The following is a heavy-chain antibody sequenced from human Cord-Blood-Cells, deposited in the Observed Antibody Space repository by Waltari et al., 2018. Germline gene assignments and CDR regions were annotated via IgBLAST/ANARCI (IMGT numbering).Heavy chain of an antibody. Sequence: EVQLVESGGGLVKPGGSLRLSCAASGSAFSSYNMNWLRQSPGRGLEWVSSISRSSSDIYYADSVKGRFTISRDNAKNSLYLQMNSLRAEGTAVYYCARDRASSSWFHYWGQGTLLTVSS. CDR3: ARDRASSSWFHY. J-gene: IGHJ4*02. V-gene: IGHV3-21*01. CDR1: GSAFSSYN. D-gene: IGHD6-13*01. CDR2: ISRSSSDI.